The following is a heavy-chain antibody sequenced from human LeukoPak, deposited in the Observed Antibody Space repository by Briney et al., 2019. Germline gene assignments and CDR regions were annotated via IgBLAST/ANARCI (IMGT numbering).Heavy chain of an antibody. V-gene: IGHV3-33*01. J-gene: IGHJ6*04. CDR2: IWYDGSNK. Sequence: GRSLRLSGAASGFTFSSYGMHWVRQAPGKGLEWVAVIWYDGSNKYYADSVKGRFTISRDSSKNTLYLQMNSLRAEDTAVYYCARVGSGSYGMDVWGKGTTVTVSS. CDR3: ARVGSGSYGMDV. CDR1: GFTFSSYG. D-gene: IGHD6-19*01.